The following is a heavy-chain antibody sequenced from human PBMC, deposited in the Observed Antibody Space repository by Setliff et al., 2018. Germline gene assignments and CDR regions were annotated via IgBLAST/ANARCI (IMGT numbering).Heavy chain of an antibody. J-gene: IGHJ4*02. Sequence: SETLSLTCTVSGGSVSSDSHYWGWIRQPPGKGLEWIGYIYYSGSTNYNPSLKSRVTISVDTSKNQFSLKLSSVTAADTAVYYCACLQGGGQDFWGQGTLVTVSS. CDR3: ACLQGGGQDF. CDR2: IYYSGST. CDR1: GGSVSSDSHY. D-gene: IGHD3-16*01. V-gene: IGHV4-61*01.